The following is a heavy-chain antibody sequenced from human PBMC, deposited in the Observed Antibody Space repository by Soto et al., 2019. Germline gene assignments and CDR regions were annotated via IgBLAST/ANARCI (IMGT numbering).Heavy chain of an antibody. Sequence: GGSLRLSCAASGFTFSNHAMHWVRQAPGKGLECISTINTNGGSTYYADSVKGRFTISRDNSKNTLYLQMGSLRADEIAIYYCARGGGGAALADFDYWGQGALVTVSS. J-gene: IGHJ4*02. V-gene: IGHV3-64*02. CDR2: INTNGGST. CDR1: GFTFSNHA. CDR3: ARGGGGAALADFDY. D-gene: IGHD3-16*01.